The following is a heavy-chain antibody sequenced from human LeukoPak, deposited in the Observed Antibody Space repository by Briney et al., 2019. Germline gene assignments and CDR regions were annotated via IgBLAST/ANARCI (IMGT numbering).Heavy chain of an antibody. Sequence: SETLSLTCTVSGGSISSYYWSWIRQPPGKGLEWIGYIYYSGSTNYNPSLKSRDTISVDTSKNQFSLKLSSVTAADTAVYYCARARDGYIFDYWGQGTLVTVSS. D-gene: IGHD5-24*01. CDR3: ARARDGYIFDY. CDR1: GGSISSYY. V-gene: IGHV4-59*01. J-gene: IGHJ4*02. CDR2: IYYSGST.